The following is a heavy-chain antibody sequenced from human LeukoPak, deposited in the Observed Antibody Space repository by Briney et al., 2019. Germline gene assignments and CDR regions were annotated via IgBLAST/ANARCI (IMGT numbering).Heavy chain of an antibody. Sequence: SETLSLTCAVYGGSFSGYYWSWIRQPPGKGLEWIGEINHSGSTNYNPSLKSRATILVDTSKNQFSLKLSSVTAADTAVYYCARDEGSGWSYYWGQGTLVTVSS. J-gene: IGHJ4*02. CDR1: GGSFSGYY. D-gene: IGHD6-19*01. CDR2: INHSGST. CDR3: ARDEGSGWSYY. V-gene: IGHV4-34*01.